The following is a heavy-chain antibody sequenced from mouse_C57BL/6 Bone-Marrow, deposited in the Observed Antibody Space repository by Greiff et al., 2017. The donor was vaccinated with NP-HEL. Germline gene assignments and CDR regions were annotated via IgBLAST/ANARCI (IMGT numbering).Heavy chain of an antibody. D-gene: IGHD2-1*01. CDR3: AIVEKKGNRFAY. J-gene: IGHJ3*01. V-gene: IGHV1-74*01. CDR1: GYTFTSYW. CDR2: IHPSDSDT. Sequence: QVHVKQPGAELVKPGASVKVSCKASGYTFTSYWMHWVKQRPGQGLEWIGRIHPSDSDTNYNQKFKGKATLTVDKSSSTAYMQLSSLTSEDSAVYYCAIVEKKGNRFAYWGQGTLVTVSA.